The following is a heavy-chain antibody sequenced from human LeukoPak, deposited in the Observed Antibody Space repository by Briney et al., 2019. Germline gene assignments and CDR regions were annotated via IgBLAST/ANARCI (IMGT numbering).Heavy chain of an antibody. Sequence: SETLSLTCAVYGGSFSGYYRSWIRQPPGKGLEWIGEINHSGSTNYNPSLKSRVTISVDTSKNQFSLKLSSVTAADTAVYYCASPPYYYDSSGYYHDAFDIWGQGTMVTVSS. J-gene: IGHJ3*02. V-gene: IGHV4-34*01. CDR3: ASPPYYYDSSGYYHDAFDI. CDR1: GGSFSGYY. CDR2: INHSGST. D-gene: IGHD3-22*01.